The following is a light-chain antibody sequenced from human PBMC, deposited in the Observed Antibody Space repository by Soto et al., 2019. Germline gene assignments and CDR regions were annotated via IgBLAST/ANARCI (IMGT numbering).Light chain of an antibody. CDR2: GGF. Sequence: IVLTQSPGTLSVSPGERVILSCSASQTLRNKLAWYQQKPGQAPRLLIYGGFTMATGIPARFSGSGSGTECTLTINCLQSEDFAIYYCQKNNAWPLTLGPGTKLDLK. J-gene: IGKJ3*01. V-gene: IGKV3-15*01. CDR3: QKNNAWPLT. CDR1: QTLRNK.